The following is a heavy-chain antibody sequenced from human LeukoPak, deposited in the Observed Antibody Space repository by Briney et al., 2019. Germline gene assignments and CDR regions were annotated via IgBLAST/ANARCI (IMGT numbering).Heavy chain of an antibody. Sequence: SETLSLTCTVSGGSISSSNYYWGWIRQPPGKGLEWIGSIYYSGSTYYNPSLKSRVTISVDTSKNQFSLKLSSVTAADTAVYYCARLRESAGKFDYWGQGTLVTVSS. CDR2: IYYSGST. J-gene: IGHJ4*02. V-gene: IGHV4-39*01. D-gene: IGHD3-10*01. CDR3: ARLRESAGKFDY. CDR1: GGSISSSNYY.